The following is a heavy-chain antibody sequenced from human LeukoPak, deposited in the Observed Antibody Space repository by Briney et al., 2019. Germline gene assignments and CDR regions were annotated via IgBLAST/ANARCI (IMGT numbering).Heavy chain of an antibody. V-gene: IGHV3-43*02. CDR2: LSGDGVRT. Sequence: GGPLRLSCAASGFTFDEYAIHYVRQATGKSLEWVSLLSGDGVRTFYTDSVKGRFTISRDNSKNSLYLQMNSLRTEDTALYYCAKDLTSVYDAFNIWGQGTMVTVSS. J-gene: IGHJ3*02. CDR1: GFTFDEYA. CDR3: AKDLTSVYDAFNI.